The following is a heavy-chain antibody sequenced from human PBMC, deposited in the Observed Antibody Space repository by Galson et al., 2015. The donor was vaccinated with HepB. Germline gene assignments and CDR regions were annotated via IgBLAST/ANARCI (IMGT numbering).Heavy chain of an antibody. Sequence: SLRLSCAASGFTFSNAWMNWVRQAPGKGLEWVGRIKSKTDGGTTDYAAPVKGRFTISRDDSKNTLYLQMNSLKTEDTAVYYCTTAEGWFGELLYKDRGPFDYWGQGTLVTVSS. CDR1: GFTFSNAW. CDR3: TTAEGWFGELLYKDRGPFDY. J-gene: IGHJ4*02. D-gene: IGHD3-10*01. CDR2: IKSKTDGGTT. V-gene: IGHV3-15*07.